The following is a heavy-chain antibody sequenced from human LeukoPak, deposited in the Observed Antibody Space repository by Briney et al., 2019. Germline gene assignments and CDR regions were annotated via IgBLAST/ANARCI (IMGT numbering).Heavy chain of an antibody. CDR2: IYHSGST. D-gene: IGHD1-26*01. V-gene: IGHV4-38-2*01. J-gene: IGHJ4*02. CDR1: GYSISSGYY. Sequence: SETLSLTCAVSGYSISSGYYWGWIRQPPGKGLEWIGSIYHSGSTYYNPSLKSRVTISVDTSKNQFSLKLSSVTAADTAVYYCARRVGYFDYWGQGTLVPVSS. CDR3: ARRVGYFDY.